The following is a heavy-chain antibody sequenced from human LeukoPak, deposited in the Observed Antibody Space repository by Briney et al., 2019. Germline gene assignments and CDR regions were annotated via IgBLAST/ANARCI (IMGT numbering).Heavy chain of an antibody. V-gene: IGHV1-46*01. Sequence: EASVKVSCKASGYTFTSYYMHWVRQAPGQGLEWMGIINPSGGSTSYAQKFQGRVTMTRDTSTSTVYMELSSLRSEDTAVHYCARDPAVAGTNDAFDIWGQGTMVTVSS. D-gene: IGHD6-19*01. CDR1: GYTFTSYY. CDR2: INPSGGST. J-gene: IGHJ3*02. CDR3: ARDPAVAGTNDAFDI.